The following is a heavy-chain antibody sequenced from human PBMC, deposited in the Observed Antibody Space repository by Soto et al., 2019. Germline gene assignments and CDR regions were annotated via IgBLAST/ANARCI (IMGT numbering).Heavy chain of an antibody. Sequence: ASVKVSCKASGYTFTSYYMHWVRQAPGQGHEWMGIINPSGGSTSYGQKFQGRVTMTRDTSTSTVYMELSSLRSEVTAVYYCARVWAAADAFDIWXQGTMVTVSS. D-gene: IGHD6-13*01. CDR1: GYTFTSYY. CDR3: ARVWAAADAFDI. J-gene: IGHJ3*02. V-gene: IGHV1-46*01. CDR2: INPSGGST.